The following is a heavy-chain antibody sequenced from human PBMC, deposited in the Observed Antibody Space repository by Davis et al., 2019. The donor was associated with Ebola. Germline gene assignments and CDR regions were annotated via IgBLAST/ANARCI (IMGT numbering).Heavy chain of an antibody. V-gene: IGHV1-18*04. CDR2: ISGFNTNT. J-gene: IGHJ4*02. D-gene: IGHD3-9*01. CDR1: GYTFTSSG. CDR3: ARAPNYDVLTGTSSYYFDY. Sequence: ASVKVSCKSSGYTFTSSGLVWVRQAPGLGLEWRGWISGFNTNTNFAQKFQGRVTVSKDTSTNTAYIDLRSLTSDDTAIYYWARAPNYDVLTGTSSYYFDYWGQGTLVTVSS.